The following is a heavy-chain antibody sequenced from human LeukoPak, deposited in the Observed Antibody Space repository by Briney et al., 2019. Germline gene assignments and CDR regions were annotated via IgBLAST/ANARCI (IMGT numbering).Heavy chain of an antibody. V-gene: IGHV4-59*01. CDR1: GGSISSYY. CDR2: IYYSGST. D-gene: IGHD1-1*01. J-gene: IGHJ3*02. Sequence: SETLTLTCTVSGGSISSYYWSWIRQPPGKGLEWIGYIYYSGSTNYNPSLKSRVTISIDTSKNQFSLKLSSVTAADTAVYYCARDTNDAFDIWGQGTMVTVSS. CDR3: ARDTNDAFDI.